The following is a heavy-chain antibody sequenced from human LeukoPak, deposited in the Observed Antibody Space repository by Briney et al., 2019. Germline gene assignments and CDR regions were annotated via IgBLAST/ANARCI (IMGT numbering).Heavy chain of an antibody. CDR3: TTVDYYGDYFYYYYYMDV. Sequence: GGSLRLSCAASGFTFSNFGMHWVRQAPGKGLEWVSAISRSGGTTYYADSVKGRFTISGDKSKNTLYLQMNSLKTEDTAVYYCTTVDYYGDYFYYYYYMDVWGKGTTVTVSS. D-gene: IGHD4-17*01. CDR2: ISRSGGTT. J-gene: IGHJ6*03. V-gene: IGHV3-23*01. CDR1: GFTFSNFG.